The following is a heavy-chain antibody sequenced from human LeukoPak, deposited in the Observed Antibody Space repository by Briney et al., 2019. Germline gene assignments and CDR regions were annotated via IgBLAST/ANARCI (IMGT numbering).Heavy chain of an antibody. CDR3: ARALRVYDSSGYYFDY. D-gene: IGHD3-22*01. Sequence: ASVKVSCKASGYTFTSYGISWVRQAPGQGLEWMGWISAYNGNTNYAQKLQGRVTMTTDTSTSTAYMELRSLRSDDTAMYYCARALRVYDSSGYYFDYWGQGTLVTVSS. J-gene: IGHJ4*02. V-gene: IGHV1-18*01. CDR2: ISAYNGNT. CDR1: GYTFTSYG.